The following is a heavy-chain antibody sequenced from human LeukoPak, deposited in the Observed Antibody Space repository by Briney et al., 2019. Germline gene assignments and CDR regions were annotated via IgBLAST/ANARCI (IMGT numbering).Heavy chain of an antibody. D-gene: IGHD2-15*01. CDR2: IYYSGST. CDR1: GGSITSYY. V-gene: IGHV4-59*01. Sequence: SESLSLTCTVSGGSITSYYWSWIRQPPGKGLEWIGYIYYSGSTNYNPSLKSRVTISVDTSKNQFSLKLSSVTAADTAVYYCARGAYCSGGSCYGNWFDPWGQGTLVTVSS. CDR3: ARGAYCSGGSCYGNWFDP. J-gene: IGHJ5*02.